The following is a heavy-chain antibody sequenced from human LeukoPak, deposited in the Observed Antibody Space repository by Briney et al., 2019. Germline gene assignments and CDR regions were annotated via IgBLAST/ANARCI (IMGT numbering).Heavy chain of an antibody. CDR1: GGSISSSSFY. J-gene: IGHJ4*02. V-gene: IGHV4-39*07. D-gene: IGHD2-21*02. CDR3: ARGGYCGGDCYFYY. CDR2: IYYSGST. Sequence: SETLSLTCTVSGGSISSSSFYWGWIRQPPGTGLEWIGSIYYSGSTYYNPSLKSRVTISVDTSKNQFSLKLSSVTAADTAVYYCARGGYCGGDCYFYYWGQGTLVTVSS.